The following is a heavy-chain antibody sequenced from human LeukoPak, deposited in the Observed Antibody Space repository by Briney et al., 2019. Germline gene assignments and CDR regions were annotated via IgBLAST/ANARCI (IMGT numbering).Heavy chain of an antibody. J-gene: IGHJ4*02. V-gene: IGHV4-38-2*02. CDR2: IHYSGST. D-gene: IGHD3-22*01. CDR1: GYSISSGYY. Sequence: SETLSLTCTVSGYSISSGYYWGWIRQPPGKGLEWIGSIHYSGSTYYNPSLKSRFTISLDTAKNQCSLKLNSVTAADTAVYYCASFSGYDRIFDYWGQGTLVTVSS. CDR3: ASFSGYDRIFDY.